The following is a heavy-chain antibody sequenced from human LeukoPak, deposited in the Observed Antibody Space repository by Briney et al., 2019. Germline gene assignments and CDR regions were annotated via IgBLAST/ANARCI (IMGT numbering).Heavy chain of an antibody. V-gene: IGHV1-8*01. CDR2: MNPNSGNT. D-gene: IGHD2-2*01. CDR1: GYTFTSYD. CDR3: ARALRYSSSTSCYAYYFDY. J-gene: IGHJ4*02. Sequence: ASVKVSCKASGYTFTSYDINWVRQATGQGLEWMGWMNPNSGNTGYAQKFQGRVTMTRSTSISTAYMELSSLRSEDTAVYYCARALRYSSSTSCYAYYFDYWDQGTLVTVSS.